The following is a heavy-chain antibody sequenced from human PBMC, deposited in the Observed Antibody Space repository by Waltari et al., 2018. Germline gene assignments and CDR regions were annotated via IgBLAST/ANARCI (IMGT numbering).Heavy chain of an antibody. CDR2: ISVSDAT. Sequence: EVQLLESGGGLVQSGGSLRLSCQASGFTSVTHAINWVRQAPGKGLVWVSSISVSDATYYADSVKGRFTISRDYSDNTVYLQMDSLRADDTAVYFCAKPFYNWDDPLHSWGQGTPVTVSS. CDR1: GFTSVTHA. CDR3: AKPFYNWDDPLHS. D-gene: IGHD1-20*01. V-gene: IGHV3-23*01. J-gene: IGHJ1*01.